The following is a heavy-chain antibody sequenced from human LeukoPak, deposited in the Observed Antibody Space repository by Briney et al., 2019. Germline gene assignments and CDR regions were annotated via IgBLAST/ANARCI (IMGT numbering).Heavy chain of an antibody. J-gene: IGHJ3*02. D-gene: IGHD4-11*01. CDR2: IKQDGSEK. CDR3: AKDLYSNYGGGRTSAFDI. V-gene: IGHV3-7*01. CDR1: GFTFSSYW. Sequence: PGGSLRLSCAASGFTFSSYWMTWVRQAPGKGLEWVANIKQDGSEKYYVDSVKGRFTISRDNAKNSLYLQMNSLRAEDTAVYYCAKDLYSNYGGGRTSAFDIWGQGTMVTVSS.